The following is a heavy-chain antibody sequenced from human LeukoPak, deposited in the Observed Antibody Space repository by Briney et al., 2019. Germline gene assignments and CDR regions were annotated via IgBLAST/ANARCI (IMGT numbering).Heavy chain of an antibody. V-gene: IGHV3-7*01. CDR1: GFTFSSYW. D-gene: IGHD2-2*01. CDR3: ASGGGEYQLLPDAFDI. Sequence: GGSLRLSCAASGFTFSSYWMSWVRQAPGKGLEWVANIKQGGSEKYYVDSAKGRFTISRDNAKNSLYLQMNSLRAEDTAVYYCASGGGEYQLLPDAFDIWGQGTMVTVSS. J-gene: IGHJ3*02. CDR2: IKQGGSEK.